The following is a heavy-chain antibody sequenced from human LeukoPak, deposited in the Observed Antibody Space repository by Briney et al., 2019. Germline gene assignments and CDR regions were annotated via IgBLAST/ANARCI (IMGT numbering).Heavy chain of an antibody. J-gene: IGHJ4*02. Sequence: GGSLRLSCAASGFTVSSNYMSWVRQAPGKGLEWVSVIYSGGSTYYADSVKGRFTTSRDNSKNTLYLQMNSLRAEDTAVYYCASVRWYYGSGSYYKPPFDYWGQGTLVTVSS. V-gene: IGHV3-53*01. CDR3: ASVRWYYGSGSYYKPPFDY. CDR1: GFTVSSNY. CDR2: IYSGGST. D-gene: IGHD3-10*01.